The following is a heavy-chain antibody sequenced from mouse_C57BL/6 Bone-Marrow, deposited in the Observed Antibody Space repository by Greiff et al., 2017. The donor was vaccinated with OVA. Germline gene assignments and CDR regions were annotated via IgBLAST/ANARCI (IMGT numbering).Heavy chain of an antibody. CDR1: GYTFTNYW. J-gene: IGHJ2*01. CDR2: IYPGGGYT. D-gene: IGHD1-1*01. V-gene: IGHV1-63*01. CDR3: ARKGYGSFDY. Sequence: VKVVESGAELVRPGTSVKMSCKASGYTFTNYWIGWAKQRPGHGLEWIGDIYPGGGYTNYNEKFKGKATLTADKSSSTAYMQFSSLTSEDSAIYYCARKGYGSFDYWGQGTTLTVSS.